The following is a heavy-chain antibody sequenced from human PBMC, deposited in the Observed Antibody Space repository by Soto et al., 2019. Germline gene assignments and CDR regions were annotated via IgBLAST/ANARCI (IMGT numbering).Heavy chain of an antibody. J-gene: IGHJ6*02. D-gene: IGHD6-13*01. CDR1: GDSVSSNSAA. Sequence: SQTLSLTCAISGDSVSSNSAAWNWIRQSPSRGLEWLGRTYYRSKWHNDYAVSVKSRITINPDTPKNQFSLQLNSVTPEDTAVYYCARVEYSSSWGPDYYYGMDVWGQGTAVTVSS. CDR2: TYYRSKWHN. V-gene: IGHV6-1*01. CDR3: ARVEYSSSWGPDYYYGMDV.